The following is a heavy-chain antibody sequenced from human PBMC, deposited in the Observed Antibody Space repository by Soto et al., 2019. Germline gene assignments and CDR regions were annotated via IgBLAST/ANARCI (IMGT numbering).Heavy chain of an antibody. CDR1: GAAITSGNYY. CDR3: ARLEIATKNYKWFNP. CDR2: TYVTGTV. V-gene: IGHV4-31*03. D-gene: IGHD2-21*01. J-gene: IGHJ5*02. Sequence: ALSLTCSVCGAAITSGNYYWSWIRQVAGKRLERIGYTYVTGTVDYNPSLRDRIAISQDTAERQCSMDMSLGTAADTAVYYCARLEIATKNYKWFNPWGQGTLLTVSS.